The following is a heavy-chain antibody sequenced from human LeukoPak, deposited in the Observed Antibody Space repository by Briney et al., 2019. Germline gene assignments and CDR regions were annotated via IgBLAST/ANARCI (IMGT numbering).Heavy chain of an antibody. D-gene: IGHD3-22*01. CDR1: GYTFTSYD. CDR2: IIPILGIA. J-gene: IGHJ6*02. V-gene: IGHV1-69*04. CDR3: ARGPYYYDSSGYGGYYYGMDV. Sequence: SVKVSCKASGYTFTSYDINWVRQAPGQGLEWMGRIIPILGIANYAQKFQGRVTITADKSTSTAYMELSSLRSEDTAVYYCARGPYYYDSSGYGGYYYGMDVWGQGTTVTVSS.